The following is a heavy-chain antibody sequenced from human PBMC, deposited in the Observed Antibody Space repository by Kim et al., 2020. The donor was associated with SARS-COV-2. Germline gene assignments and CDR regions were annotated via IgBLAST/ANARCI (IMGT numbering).Heavy chain of an antibody. D-gene: IGHD2-2*02. J-gene: IGHJ6*02. CDR1: GFTFSSYS. CDR3: ARVGVVVPAAIFYYGMYV. V-gene: IGHV3-48*04. CDR2: ISSSSSTI. Sequence: GGSLRLSCAASGFTFSSYSMNWVRQAPVKGLEWVSYISSSSSTIYYADSVKGRFTISRYNAKNSLYLQMNSLRAEDTAVYYCARVGVVVPAAIFYYGMYVWGQGTTVTVSS.